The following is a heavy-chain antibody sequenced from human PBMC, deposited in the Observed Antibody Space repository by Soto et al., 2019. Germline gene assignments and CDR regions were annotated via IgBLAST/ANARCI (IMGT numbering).Heavy chain of an antibody. CDR3: GTGKEVTCARVIYFDY. CDR1: GFMFSSYG. J-gene: IGHJ4*02. Sequence: QVQLVESGGGVVQPGTSLRLCCAASGFMFSSYGMFWVRQAPGKGLEWVAGVTYDGRNTSYGESVNGRFTICRDHSNNRLNKQIDSLRVEDTAVYYGGTGKEVTCARVIYFDYWGLGTELTVSS. CDR2: VTYDGRNT. V-gene: IGHV3-30*03. D-gene: IGHD3-16*01.